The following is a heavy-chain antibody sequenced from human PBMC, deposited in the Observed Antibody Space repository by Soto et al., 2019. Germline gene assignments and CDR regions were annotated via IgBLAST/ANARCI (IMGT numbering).Heavy chain of an antibody. D-gene: IGHD3-9*01. CDR2: ISSRSSSI. J-gene: IGHJ4*02. CDR1: GFTFSSYS. V-gene: IGHV3-48*02. Sequence: GGSLRLSCAASGFTFSSYSMNWVRQAPGKGLEWVSYISSRSSSIYYTDSVQGRFTISRDNANNSLYLQMSSLRDDDTAVYYCARSRADGRYAFDYWGQGTLVTVSS. CDR3: ARSRADGRYAFDY.